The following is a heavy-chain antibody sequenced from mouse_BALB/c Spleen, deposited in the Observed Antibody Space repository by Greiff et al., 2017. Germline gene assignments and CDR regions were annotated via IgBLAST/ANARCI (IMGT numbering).Heavy chain of an antibody. CDR1: GYSFTSYW. Sequence: VQLQQSGTVLARPGASVKMSCKASGYSFTSYWMHWVKQRPGQGLEWIGAIYPGNSDTSYNQKFKGKAKLTAVTSASTAYMELSSLTNEDSAVYYCTRKSSSPFDYWGQGTTLTVSS. V-gene: IGHV1-5*01. J-gene: IGHJ2*01. CDR3: TRKSSSPFDY. CDR2: IYPGNSDT. D-gene: IGHD1-3*01.